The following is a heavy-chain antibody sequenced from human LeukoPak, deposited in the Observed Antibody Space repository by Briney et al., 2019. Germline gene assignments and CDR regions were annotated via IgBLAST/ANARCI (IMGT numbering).Heavy chain of an antibody. CDR3: ARMRPELDY. CDR1: GFTFSSYE. Sequence: GGSLRLSCAASGFTFSSYEMNWVRQAPGKGLGWVSYISSSGGTIYYADSVKGRFTISRDNPKNSLYLQMNSLRAEDTAVYYCARMRPELDYWGQGTLVTASS. D-gene: IGHD6-6*01. V-gene: IGHV3-48*03. J-gene: IGHJ4*02. CDR2: ISSSGGTI.